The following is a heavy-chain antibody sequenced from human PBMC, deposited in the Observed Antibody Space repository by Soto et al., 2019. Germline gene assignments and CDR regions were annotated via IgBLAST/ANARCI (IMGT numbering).Heavy chain of an antibody. V-gene: IGHV1-69*01. CDR3: ARGEDDYGDFGSMDV. Sequence: QVQLVQSGAEVKKPGSSVKLSCRASGGHFDRLALSWLRQAHGQGLEWMGGIIPFLSATSYAQKFQGRVTITADESARTLYLELRSLTSDDTAVYFCARGEDDYGDFGSMDVWGQGTSVTVSS. CDR1: GGHFDRLA. D-gene: IGHD4-17*01. J-gene: IGHJ6*02. CDR2: IIPFLSAT.